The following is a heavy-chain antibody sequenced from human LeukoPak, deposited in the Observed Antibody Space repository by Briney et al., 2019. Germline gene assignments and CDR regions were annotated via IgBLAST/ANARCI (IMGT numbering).Heavy chain of an antibody. CDR1: GLTFSTYW. J-gene: IGHJ4*02. Sequence: GGSLRLPCAASGLTFSTYWMHWVRQAPGKGLAWVARINPDGSIRTYANSVQGRVTISRDTAKDTLFLQMNSLRAEDTAVYYCAREARVGGALQYWGQGTPVTVSS. V-gene: IGHV3-74*03. CDR2: INPDGSIR. D-gene: IGHD1-26*01. CDR3: AREARVGGALQY.